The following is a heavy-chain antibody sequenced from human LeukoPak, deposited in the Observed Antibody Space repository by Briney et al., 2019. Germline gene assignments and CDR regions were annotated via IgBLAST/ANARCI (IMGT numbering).Heavy chain of an antibody. V-gene: IGHV4-39*07. CDR2: IYHSGST. CDR3: ARVGYYYDSSGYTYYYYYMDV. D-gene: IGHD3-22*01. J-gene: IGHJ6*03. Sequence: PSETLSLTCTVSGGSISSYYWSWIRQPPGKGLEWIGSIYHSGSTYYNPSLKSRVTISVDTSKNQFSLKLSSVTAADTAVYYCARVGYYYDSSGYTYYYYYMDVWGKGTTVTVSS. CDR1: GGSISSYY.